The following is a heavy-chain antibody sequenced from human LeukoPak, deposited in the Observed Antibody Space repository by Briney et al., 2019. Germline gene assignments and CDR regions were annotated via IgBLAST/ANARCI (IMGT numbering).Heavy chain of an antibody. CDR2: IRSKANSYAT. CDR1: GFTFSGFA. Sequence: GGSLKLSCAASGFTFSGFAMHWVRQASGKGLEWVGRIRSKANSYATAYVASVKGRFTISRDDSKNTAYLQMNSLKTEDTAVYYCTRHIHAGGNYDPDVFDIWGQGTMVTVSS. CDR3: TRHIHAGGNYDPDVFDI. V-gene: IGHV3-73*01. D-gene: IGHD4-23*01. J-gene: IGHJ3*02.